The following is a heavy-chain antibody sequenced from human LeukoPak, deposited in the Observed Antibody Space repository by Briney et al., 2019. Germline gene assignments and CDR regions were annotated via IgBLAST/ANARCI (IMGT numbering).Heavy chain of an antibody. J-gene: IGHJ3*02. D-gene: IGHD2-2*01. CDR2: IWYDGSNK. CDR1: GFTLSSYG. Sequence: PGGSLRLSCAASGFTLSSYGMHWVRQAPGKGLEWVAVIWYDGSNKYYADSVKGRFTISRDNSKDTLYLQMNSLRAEDTAVYYCARGGDIVVVPAAIPHDAFDIWGQGTMVTVSS. CDR3: ARGGDIVVVPAAIPHDAFDI. V-gene: IGHV3-33*01.